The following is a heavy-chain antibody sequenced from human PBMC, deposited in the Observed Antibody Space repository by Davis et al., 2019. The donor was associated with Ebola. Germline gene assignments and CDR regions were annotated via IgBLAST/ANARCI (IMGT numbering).Heavy chain of an antibody. CDR3: ARATRPYYDSSGYDY. CDR1: GYTFTSYG. Sequence: GESLKISCKASGYTFTSYGISWVRQAPGQGLEWMGWISAYNGNTNYAQKLQGRVTMTTDTSTSTAYMELRSLRSDDTAVYYCARATRPYYDSSGYDYWGQGTLVTVSS. D-gene: IGHD3-22*01. CDR2: ISAYNGNT. V-gene: IGHV1-18*01. J-gene: IGHJ4*02.